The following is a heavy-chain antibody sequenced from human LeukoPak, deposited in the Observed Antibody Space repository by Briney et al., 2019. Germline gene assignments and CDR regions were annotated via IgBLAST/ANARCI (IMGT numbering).Heavy chain of an antibody. CDR3: SRVERSSINNYYYYMAV. D-gene: IGHD2-2*01. CDR1: GFTFGENA. V-gene: IGHV3-49*03. CDR2: SRSRAHGGTT. Sequence: GRSLRLSCTAFGFTFGENAMIWFRQSPGKGLEWVSLSRSRAHGGTTECAASVMGRFTMSRDDSKNIAYLQMNSLETEDTAVYYCSRVERSSINNYYYYMAVWGKGTSVTVSS. J-gene: IGHJ6*03.